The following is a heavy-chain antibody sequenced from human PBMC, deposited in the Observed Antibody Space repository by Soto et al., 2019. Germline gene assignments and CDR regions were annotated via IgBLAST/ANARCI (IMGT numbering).Heavy chain of an antibody. CDR2: IYHSGSA. CDR1: GGSVSSRNW. Sequence: QVQLHESGPGLVKPSWTLSLTCAVSGGSVSSRNWWSWVRQSPGKGLEGMGEIYHSGSAHYNPSLKRRATIYIDTSTNHLYLWITSVPAADTAVYYCARGPGVVVSADDAFDIWGPGTRVIVSS. J-gene: IGHJ3*02. D-gene: IGHD2-21*02. CDR3: ARGPGVVVSADDAFDI. V-gene: IGHV4-4*02.